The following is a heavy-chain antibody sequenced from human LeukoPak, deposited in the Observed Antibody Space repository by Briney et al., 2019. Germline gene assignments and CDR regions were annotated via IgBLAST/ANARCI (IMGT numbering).Heavy chain of an antibody. J-gene: IGHJ4*02. CDR3: ARDQHPRARGDY. Sequence: PSETLSLTCTVSGGSISSSSYYWGWIRQPPGKGLEWIGSIYHSGSTYYNPSLKSRVTISVDTSKNQFSLKLSSVTAADTAVYYCARDQHPRARGDYWGQGTLVTVSS. CDR1: GGSISSSSYY. V-gene: IGHV4-39*07. D-gene: IGHD5-12*01. CDR2: IYHSGST.